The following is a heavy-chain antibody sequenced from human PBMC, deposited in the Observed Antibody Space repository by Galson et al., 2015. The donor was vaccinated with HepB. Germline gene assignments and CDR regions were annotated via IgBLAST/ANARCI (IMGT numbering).Heavy chain of an antibody. CDR3: ARVLAVAGPFDY. Sequence: SVKVSCKASGGTFSSYTISWVRQAPGQGLEWMGRIIPILGIANYAQKFQGRVTITADKSTSTAYMELSSLRSEDTAVYYCARVLAVAGPFDYWGQGTLVTVSS. J-gene: IGHJ4*02. CDR1: GGTFSSYT. CDR2: IIPILGIA. D-gene: IGHD6-19*01. V-gene: IGHV1-69*02.